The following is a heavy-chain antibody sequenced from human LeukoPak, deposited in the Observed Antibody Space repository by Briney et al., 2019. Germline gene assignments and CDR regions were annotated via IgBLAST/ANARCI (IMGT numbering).Heavy chain of an antibody. Sequence: GGSLRLSCAASGFTFSNAWMSWVRQAPGKGLEWVGRIKSKTDGGTTDYAAPVKGRFTISGDDSKNTLYLQMNSLKTEDTAVYYCTTSSHYGDYYFDYWGQGTLVTVSS. J-gene: IGHJ4*02. V-gene: IGHV3-15*01. D-gene: IGHD4-17*01. CDR3: TTSSHYGDYYFDY. CDR1: GFTFSNAW. CDR2: IKSKTDGGTT.